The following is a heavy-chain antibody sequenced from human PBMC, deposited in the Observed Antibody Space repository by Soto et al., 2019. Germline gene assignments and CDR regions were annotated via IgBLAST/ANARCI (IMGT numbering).Heavy chain of an antibody. D-gene: IGHD2-21*02. CDR2: ISYNGRT. V-gene: IGHV4-61*01. CDR3: ARDPCGSDCYSGLDY. J-gene: IGHJ4*02. Sequence: KTSETLSLTCNVSAGSITGDSYYWTWIRHPPGKGLEWLGYISYNGRTNYNPSLKSRVTISVDTSRKQFFLRLTSVTAADTAIYYCARDPCGSDCYSGLDYWGQGSLVTVSS. CDR1: AGSITGDSYY.